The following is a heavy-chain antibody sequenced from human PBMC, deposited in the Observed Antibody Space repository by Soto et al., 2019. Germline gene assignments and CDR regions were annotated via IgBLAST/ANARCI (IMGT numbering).Heavy chain of an antibody. Sequence: QVQLQESGPGLVKPSETLSLTCTVPGGSISSYYWSWIRQPPGKGLEWIGYIYYNGNTNYNPSLKSRVTISVDTSKNQFSLKLSSVTAADTAVYYCARDGYTVTPNYYYGMDVWGQGTTVTVSS. CDR3: ARDGYTVTPNYYYGMDV. D-gene: IGHD4-4*01. CDR2: IYYNGNT. J-gene: IGHJ6*01. V-gene: IGHV4-59*01. CDR1: GGSISSYY.